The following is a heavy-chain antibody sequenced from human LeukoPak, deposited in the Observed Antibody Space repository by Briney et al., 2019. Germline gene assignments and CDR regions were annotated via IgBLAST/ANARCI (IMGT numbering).Heavy chain of an antibody. V-gene: IGHV1-69*05. D-gene: IGHD3-3*01. J-gene: IGHJ3*02. Sequence: ASVKVSCKASGGTFSSYAISWVRQAPGQGLEWMGGIIPIFGTANYAQKFQSRVTITTDESTSTAYMELSSLRSEDTAVYYCARESGRYDFWSGYSQAFDIWGQGTMVTVSS. CDR2: IIPIFGTA. CDR1: GGTFSSYA. CDR3: ARESGRYDFWSGYSQAFDI.